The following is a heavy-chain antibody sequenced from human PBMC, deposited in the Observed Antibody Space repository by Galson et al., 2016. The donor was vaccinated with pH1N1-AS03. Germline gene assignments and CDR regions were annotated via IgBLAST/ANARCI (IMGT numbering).Heavy chain of an antibody. Sequence: SVKVSCKASGDTVTDYYIHWVRQAPGQGLEWMGWINPKSGGTKFDQKFQGRVTMTRDTTINTLYMEVSSLRSDDTAIYFCARGYSVRTAFDYWGQGTLVTASS. CDR2: INPKSGGT. V-gene: IGHV1-2*02. J-gene: IGHJ4*02. D-gene: IGHD5/OR15-5a*01. CDR3: ARGYSVRTAFDY. CDR1: GDTVTDYY.